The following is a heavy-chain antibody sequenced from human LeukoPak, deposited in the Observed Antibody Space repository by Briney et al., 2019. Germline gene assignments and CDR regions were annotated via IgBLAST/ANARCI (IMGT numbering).Heavy chain of an antibody. CDR2: ISNDGSYI. V-gene: IGHV3-74*01. D-gene: IGHD3-9*01. J-gene: IGHJ4*02. CDR3: VTFGFDWSSSY. Sequence: HPGGSLRLSCAASGFIFSSWWMLWFRRPPGKGLESVAHISNDGSYIAYADSVRGRFTISRDNAENTLYLQMHSLRPEDTGVYYCVTFGFDWSSSYWGQGAQVTVSS. CDR1: GFIFSSWW.